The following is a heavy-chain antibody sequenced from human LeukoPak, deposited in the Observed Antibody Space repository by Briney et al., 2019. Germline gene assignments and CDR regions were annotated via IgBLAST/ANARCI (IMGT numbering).Heavy chain of an antibody. Sequence: GKSLRLSCEASGFTFTSYAMHWVRQAPGKGVEWVSIISYDGSDEKFADSVKGRFTISRDNAKNMVFLQMNSLRTEDTAVYYCARDQGATLVRGVTPYLDYWGQGTLVSVSS. CDR2: ISYDGSDE. D-gene: IGHD3-10*01. CDR1: GFTFTSYA. V-gene: IGHV3-30*04. J-gene: IGHJ4*02. CDR3: ARDQGATLVRGVTPYLDY.